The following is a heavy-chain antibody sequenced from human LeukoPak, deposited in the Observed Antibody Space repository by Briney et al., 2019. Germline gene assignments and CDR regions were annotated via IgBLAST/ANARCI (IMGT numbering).Heavy chain of an antibody. CDR3: ARDGAAAGIDY. CDR2: IYTSGST. Sequence: SETLSLTCTVSGGSISSGSYYWSWIRQPAGKGLEWIGRIYTSGSTNYNPSLKSRVTISVDTSKNQFSLKLSSVTAADTAVYYCARDGAAAGIDYWGQGTLVTVSS. D-gene: IGHD6-13*01. V-gene: IGHV4-61*02. J-gene: IGHJ4*02. CDR1: GGSISSGSYY.